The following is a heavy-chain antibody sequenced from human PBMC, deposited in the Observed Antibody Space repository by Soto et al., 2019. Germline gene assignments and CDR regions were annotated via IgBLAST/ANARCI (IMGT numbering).Heavy chain of an antibody. CDR3: TTDRRAVAGTFFDY. CDR1: GSTFSNAW. J-gene: IGHJ4*02. D-gene: IGHD6-19*01. CDR2: IKSKTDGGTT. V-gene: IGHV3-15*01. Sequence: GGSLRLSCAASGSTFSNAWMSWVRQAPGKGLEWVGRIKSKTDGGTTDYAAPVKGRFTISRDDSKSTLYLQMNSLKTEDTAVYYCTTDRRAVAGTFFDYWGQGTLVTVSS.